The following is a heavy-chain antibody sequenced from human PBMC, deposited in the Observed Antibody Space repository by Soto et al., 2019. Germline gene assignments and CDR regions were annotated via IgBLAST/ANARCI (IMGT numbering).Heavy chain of an antibody. V-gene: IGHV4-61*01. CDR2: IYYSGST. CDR1: GGSVSSGSYY. J-gene: IGHJ4*02. D-gene: IGHD6-19*01. CDR3: ARAYANFGLAGTYEY. Sequence: PSETLSLTCTVSGGSVSSGSYYWSWIRQPPGKGLEWIGYIYYSGSTNYNPSLKSRVTISVDTSKNQFSLKLSSVTAADTAVYYCARAYANFGLAGTYEYWGQGTLVTVSS.